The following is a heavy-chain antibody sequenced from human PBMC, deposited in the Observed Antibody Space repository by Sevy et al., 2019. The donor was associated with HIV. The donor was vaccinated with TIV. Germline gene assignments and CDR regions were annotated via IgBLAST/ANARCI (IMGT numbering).Heavy chain of an antibody. D-gene: IGHD7-27*01. V-gene: IGHV1-69*13. CDR2: IIPIFGTP. CDR1: GDTFSTYG. Sequence: ASVKVSCKASGDTFSTYGLSWVRQAPGQGLEWMGGIIPIFGTPNYAQKFQGRVTITADESASTAYMELSSLRSEDTALYYCAREGGVATTGDHDAFDIWSHGTLVTVSS. J-gene: IGHJ3*02. CDR3: AREGGVATTGDHDAFDI.